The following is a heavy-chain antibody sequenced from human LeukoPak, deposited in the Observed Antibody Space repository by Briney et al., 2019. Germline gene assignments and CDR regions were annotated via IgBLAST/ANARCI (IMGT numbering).Heavy chain of an antibody. CDR1: GFTFSSYW. CDR2: INSDGSST. J-gene: IGHJ4*02. D-gene: IGHD3-22*01. V-gene: IGHV3-74*01. Sequence: PGGSLRLSCAAPGFTFSSYWMHWVRQAPGKGLVWVSRINSDGSSTSYADSEKGRYTISRDNAKNTLYLQMNSLRAEDTAVYYCARVGNYYDSSGYYYWGQGTLVTVSS. CDR3: ARVGNYYDSSGYYY.